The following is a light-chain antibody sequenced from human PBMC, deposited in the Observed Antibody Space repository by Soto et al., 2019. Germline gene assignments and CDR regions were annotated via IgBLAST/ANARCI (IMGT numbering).Light chain of an antibody. J-gene: IGKJ1*01. CDR2: KAS. CDR1: QSISNW. Sequence: DIQMTQSPSTLSASVGDRVTITCRASQSISNWLAWHQQKPGKAPKLLIYKASTLESGVPSRFSGSGSGTEFTLTISSLQPDDFATYYCQLYDSYSRTFGQGTKVEIK. V-gene: IGKV1-5*03. CDR3: QLYDSYSRT.